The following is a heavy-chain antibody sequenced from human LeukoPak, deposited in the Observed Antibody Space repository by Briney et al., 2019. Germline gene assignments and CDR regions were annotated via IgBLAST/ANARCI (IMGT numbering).Heavy chain of an antibody. CDR3: AKEGCSSTSCYTDDY. CDR2: IRYDGSNK. J-gene: IGHJ4*02. V-gene: IGHV3-30*02. CDR1: GFTFSSYG. D-gene: IGHD2-2*01. Sequence: GGFLRLSCAASGFTFSSYGMHWVRQAPGKGLEWVAFIRYDGSNKYYADSVKGRFTISRDNSKNTLYLQMNSLRAEDTAVYYCAKEGCSSTSCYTDDYWGQGTLVTVSS.